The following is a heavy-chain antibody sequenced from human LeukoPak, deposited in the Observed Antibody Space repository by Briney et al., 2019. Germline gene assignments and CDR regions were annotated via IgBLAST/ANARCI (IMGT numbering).Heavy chain of an antibody. V-gene: IGHV4-59*11. CDR3: ARLYYDGSGYPDY. Sequence: SETLSLTCTVSGGSISSHYWSWIRQPPGKGLEWIGYIYYSGSTNYNPSLKSRVTISVDTSKNQFSLKLSSVTAADTAVYYCARLYYDGSGYPDYWGQGTLVTVSS. J-gene: IGHJ4*02. CDR1: GGSISSHY. CDR2: IYYSGST. D-gene: IGHD3-22*01.